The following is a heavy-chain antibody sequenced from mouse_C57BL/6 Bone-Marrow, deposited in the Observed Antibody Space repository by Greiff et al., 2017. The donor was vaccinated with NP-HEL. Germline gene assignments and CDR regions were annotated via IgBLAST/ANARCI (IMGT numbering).Heavy chain of an antibody. V-gene: IGHV1-53*01. CDR1: GYTFTSYW. J-gene: IGHJ4*01. CDR3: ARSMDRVITTVVARNYAMDY. Sequence: QVQLQRPGTELVKPGASVKLSCKASGYTFTSYWMHWVKQRPGQGLEWIGNINPSNGGTNYNEKFKSKATLTVDKSSSTAYMQLSSLTSEDSAVYYCARSMDRVITTVVARNYAMDYWGQGTSVTVSS. D-gene: IGHD1-1*01. CDR2: INPSNGGT.